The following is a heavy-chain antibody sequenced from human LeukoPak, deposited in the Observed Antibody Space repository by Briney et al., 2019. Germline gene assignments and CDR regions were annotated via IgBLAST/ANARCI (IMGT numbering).Heavy chain of an antibody. J-gene: IGHJ4*02. CDR3: ARHPLTTAHYFDY. CDR2: IYYSGST. V-gene: IGHV4-59*08. D-gene: IGHD4-17*01. Sequence: ASETLSLTCTVSGGSISSYYWSWIRQPPGKGLEWIGYIYYSGSTNYNPSLKSRVTISVDTSKNQFSLKLSSVTAADTAVYYCARHPLTTAHYFDYWGQGTLVTVSS. CDR1: GGSISSYY.